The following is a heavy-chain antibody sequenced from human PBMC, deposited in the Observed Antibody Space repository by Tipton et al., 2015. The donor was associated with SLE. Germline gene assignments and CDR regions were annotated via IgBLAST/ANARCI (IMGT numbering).Heavy chain of an antibody. CDR3: ARQAWGTSGGIIAPDY. V-gene: IGHV4-34*01. CDR2: INHSGST. Sequence: TLSLTCAVYGGSFSGYYWNWIRQPPGKGLEWIGEINHSGSTTYNPSLKSQVTMSVDTSKNHFSLKLNSVIAADTAVYFCARQAWGTSGGIIAPDYWGQGTLVTVSS. J-gene: IGHJ4*02. CDR1: GGSFSGYY. D-gene: IGHD3-16*02.